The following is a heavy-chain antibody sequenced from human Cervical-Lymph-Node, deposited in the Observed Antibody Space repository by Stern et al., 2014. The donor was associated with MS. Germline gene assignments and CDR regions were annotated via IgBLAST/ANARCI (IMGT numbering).Heavy chain of an antibody. J-gene: IGHJ4*02. Sequence: QVQLMQSGGGVVQPGKSLRLSCAASGFTFRSYGMHWVRQAPGKGLEWVAVIWYDGSNKYYADSVKGRFTISRDNSKNTLYLEMNSLRAEDTAVYYCARDVSTVTTGLSECWGQGTLVSVSS. V-gene: IGHV3-33*01. CDR2: IWYDGSNK. D-gene: IGHD4-17*01. CDR1: GFTFRSYG. CDR3: ARDVSTVTTGLSEC.